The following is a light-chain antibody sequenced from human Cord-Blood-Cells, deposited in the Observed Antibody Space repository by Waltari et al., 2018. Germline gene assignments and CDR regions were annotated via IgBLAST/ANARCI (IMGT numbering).Light chain of an antibody. J-gene: IGLJ1*01. CDR2: DVS. CDR3: SSYTSSSTLV. V-gene: IGLV2-14*01. Sequence: QSALTQPASVSGSPGQSITISCTGTSSAVGGYNYVSWYHQHPGKAPKLMIYDVSNRPSGVSNRFSGSKSGNTASLTISGLQAEDEADYYCSSYTSSSTLVFGTGTKVTVL. CDR1: SSAVGGYNY.